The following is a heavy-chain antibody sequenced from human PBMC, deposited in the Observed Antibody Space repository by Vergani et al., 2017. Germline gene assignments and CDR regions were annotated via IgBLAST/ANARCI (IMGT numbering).Heavy chain of an antibody. V-gene: IGHV4-59*08. CDR3: ARAGEYYDSSGYYAGCLFDC. CDR1: GGSISSYY. D-gene: IGHD3-22*01. J-gene: IGHJ4*02. Sequence: QVQLQESGPGLVKPSETLSLTCTVSGGSISSYYWSWIRQPPGKGLEWIGYIYYSGSTYYNPSLKSRVTISVDTSKNQFSLKLSSVTAADTAVYYCARAGEYYDSSGYYAGCLFDCWGQGTLVTVSS. CDR2: IYYSGST.